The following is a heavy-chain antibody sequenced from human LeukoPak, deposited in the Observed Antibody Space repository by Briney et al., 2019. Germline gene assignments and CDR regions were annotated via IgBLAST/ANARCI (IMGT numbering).Heavy chain of an antibody. V-gene: IGHV1-18*01. CDR1: GYTFTSYG. D-gene: IGHD5-12*01. Sequence: ASVKVSCKASGYTFTSYGISWVRQAPGQGLEWMGWISAYNGNTNYAQKLQGRVTMTTDTSTSTAYMELRSLRSEDTAVYYCARDRRSIGGYDFGYYYGMDVWGQGTTVTVSS. CDR3: ARDRRSIGGYDFGYYYGMDV. J-gene: IGHJ6*02. CDR2: ISAYNGNT.